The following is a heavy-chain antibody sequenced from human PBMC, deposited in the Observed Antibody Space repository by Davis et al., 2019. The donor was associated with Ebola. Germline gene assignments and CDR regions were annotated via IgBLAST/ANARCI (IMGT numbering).Heavy chain of an antibody. V-gene: IGHV4-39*01. J-gene: IGHJ4*02. Sequence: PSETLSLTCTVSGGSISSSSYYWGWIRQPPGKGLEWIGSIYYSGSTYYNPSLKSRVTISVDTSKNQFSLKLSSVTAADTAVYYCARWGYCTNGVCPKRRFDYWGQGTLVTVSS. CDR3: ARWGYCTNGVCPKRRFDY. CDR2: IYYSGST. D-gene: IGHD2-8*01. CDR1: GGSISSSSYY.